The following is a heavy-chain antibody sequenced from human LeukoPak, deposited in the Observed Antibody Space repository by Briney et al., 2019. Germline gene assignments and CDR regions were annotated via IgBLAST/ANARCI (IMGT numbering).Heavy chain of an antibody. V-gene: IGHV1-69*05. CDR1: RGTFSSYA. J-gene: IGHJ4*02. D-gene: IGHD6-25*01. CDR2: IIPIFGTA. Sequence: ASVKVSCKASRGTFSSYAIRWMRQAPGQGLEWMGRIIPIFGTANYAQKFQGRVTITTDESTSTAYMELSSLRSEDTVVYYCARESGGYIIDYWGQGTLVTVSS. CDR3: ARESGGYIIDY.